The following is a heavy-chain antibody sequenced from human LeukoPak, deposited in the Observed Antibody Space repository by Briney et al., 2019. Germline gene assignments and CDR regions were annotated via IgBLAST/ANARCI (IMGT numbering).Heavy chain of an antibody. V-gene: IGHV1-18*01. CDR2: ISAYNGNT. CDR3: ARMMSIPVAGHRPLFDY. CDR1: GYTFTSYG. D-gene: IGHD6-19*01. Sequence: ASVKVSCKASGYTFTSYGINWVPQAPAQGLECMVWISAYNGNTNYAQKLQDRVTMTTHTSTSTAYMELRSLRSDDTAIYYCARMMSIPVAGHRPLFDYWGQGTLVTVSS. J-gene: IGHJ4*02.